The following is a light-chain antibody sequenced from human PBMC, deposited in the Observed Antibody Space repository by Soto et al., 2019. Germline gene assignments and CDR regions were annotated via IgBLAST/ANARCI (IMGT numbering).Light chain of an antibody. Sequence: DIVMTQSPATLSVSPGEGATLSCRASQSVSSKLAWYQQKPGQAPRLLIYGASSRATGIPDRFSGRGSGTDFTLTISSLQPDDFATYYCQQYDNYRAFGQGTKVDIK. CDR3: QQYDNYRA. V-gene: IGKV3D-15*01. J-gene: IGKJ1*01. CDR2: GAS. CDR1: QSVSSK.